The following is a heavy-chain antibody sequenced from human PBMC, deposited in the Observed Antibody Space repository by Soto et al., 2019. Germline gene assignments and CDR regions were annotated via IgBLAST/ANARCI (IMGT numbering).Heavy chain of an antibody. CDR3: AREEVVVVVAATHYGMDV. J-gene: IGHJ6*02. CDR2: ISSSSYI. V-gene: IGHV3-21*01. CDR1: GFTFSSYS. Sequence: GGSLRLSCAASGFTFSSYSMNWVRQAPGKGLEWVSSISSSSYIYYADSVKGRFTISRVNAKNSLYRQMNSLRAEDTAVYYCAREEVVVVVAATHYGMDVWGQGTTVTVSS. D-gene: IGHD2-15*01.